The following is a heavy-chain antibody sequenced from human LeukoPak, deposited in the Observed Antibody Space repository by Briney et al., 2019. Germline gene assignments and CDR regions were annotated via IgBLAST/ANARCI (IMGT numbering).Heavy chain of an antibody. CDR2: ISVYRSKT. CDR3: ARDNGDYNFDY. J-gene: IGHJ4*02. Sequence: ASVKASCKASSHTVTSYGLSWVRQAPGQGLEWMGWISVYRSKTNYAQKFQGRITLTTDASTRTTFMELRSLRSDDTAVYYCARDNGDYNFDYWGQGTLVAVSS. D-gene: IGHD4-17*01. CDR1: SHTVTSYG. V-gene: IGHV1-18*01.